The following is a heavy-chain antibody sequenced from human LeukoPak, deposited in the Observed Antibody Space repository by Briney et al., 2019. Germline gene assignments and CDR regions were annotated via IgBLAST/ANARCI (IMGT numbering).Heavy chain of an antibody. J-gene: IGHJ4*02. Sequence: ASVKVSCKVSGYTLTELSMHWVRQAPGQGLEWMGWISAYNGNTNYAQKLQGRVTMTTDTSTSTAYMELRSLRSDDTAVYYCAREGSGSYFDYWGQGTLVTVSS. CDR1: GYTLTELS. CDR2: ISAYNGNT. V-gene: IGHV1-18*01. CDR3: AREGSGSYFDY. D-gene: IGHD1-26*01.